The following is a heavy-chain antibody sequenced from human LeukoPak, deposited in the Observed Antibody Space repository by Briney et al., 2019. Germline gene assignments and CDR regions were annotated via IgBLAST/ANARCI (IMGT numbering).Heavy chain of an antibody. D-gene: IGHD6-19*01. CDR1: GGSFSGYY. CDR3: ARAGYSSGWPRWFDP. J-gene: IGHJ5*02. CDR2: INHSGST. Sequence: PSETLSPTCAVYGGSFSGYYWSWIRQPPGKGLEWIGEINHSGSTNYNPSLKSRVTISVDTSKNQFSLKLSSVTAADTAVYYCARAGYSSGWPRWFDPWGQGTLVTVSS. V-gene: IGHV4-34*01.